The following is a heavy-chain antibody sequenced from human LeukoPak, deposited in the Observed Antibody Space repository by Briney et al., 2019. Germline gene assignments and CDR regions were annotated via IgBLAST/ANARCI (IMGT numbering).Heavy chain of an antibody. CDR1: GYTFTSYG. CDR3: ARHLLGRYQLLLDY. J-gene: IGHJ4*02. CDR2: ISAYNGNT. Sequence: GASVKVSCKASGYTFTSYGISWVRQAPGQGLEWMGWISAYNGNTNYAQKLQGRVTMTTDTSTSTAYMELRSLRSDDTAVYYCARHLLGRYQLLLDYWGRGTLVTVSS. V-gene: IGHV1-18*04. D-gene: IGHD2-2*01.